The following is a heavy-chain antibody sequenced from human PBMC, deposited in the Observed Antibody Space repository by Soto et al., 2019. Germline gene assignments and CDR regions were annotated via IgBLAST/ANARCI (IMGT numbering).Heavy chain of an antibody. D-gene: IGHD3-10*01. CDR1: GGSISSYY. J-gene: IGHJ4*02. CDR2: IYYSGST. CDR3: ARSITMVRGVITDFDY. Sequence: PSETLSLTCTVSGGSISSYYWSWIRQPPGKGLEWIGYIYYSGSTNYNPSLKSRVTISVDTSKNQFSLKLSSVTVADTAVYYCARSITMVRGVITDFDYWGQGTLVTVSS. V-gene: IGHV4-59*08.